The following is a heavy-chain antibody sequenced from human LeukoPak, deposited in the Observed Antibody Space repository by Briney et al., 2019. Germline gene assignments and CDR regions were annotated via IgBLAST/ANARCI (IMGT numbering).Heavy chain of an antibody. J-gene: IGHJ4*02. Sequence: PSETLSLTCTVSGGSISSSSYYWGWIRQPPGKGLEWIGSIYYSGSTYYNPSLKSRVTISVDTSKNQFSLKLSSVTAADTAVYYCARRSLTTTDFDYWGQGTLVTVSS. CDR2: IYYSGST. D-gene: IGHD4-17*01. V-gene: IGHV4-39*01. CDR3: ARRSLTTTDFDY. CDR1: GGSISSSSYY.